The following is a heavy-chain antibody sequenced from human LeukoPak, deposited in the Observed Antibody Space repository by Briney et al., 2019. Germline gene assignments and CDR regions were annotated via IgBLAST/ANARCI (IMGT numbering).Heavy chain of an antibody. D-gene: IGHD3-9*01. CDR2: ISSSSSYI. V-gene: IGHV3-21*01. Sequence: GRSLRLSCAASGFTFSSYSMNWLRQAPGKGLEWVLYISSSSSYIYYADSVKGRFTISRDNAKNSLYLQMNSLRAEDTAVYYCARAYDIPDAFDIWGEGTMVTVSS. CDR1: GFTFSSYS. J-gene: IGHJ3*02. CDR3: ARAYDIPDAFDI.